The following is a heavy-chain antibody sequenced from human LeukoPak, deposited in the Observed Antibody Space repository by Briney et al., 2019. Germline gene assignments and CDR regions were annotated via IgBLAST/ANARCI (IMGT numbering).Heavy chain of an antibody. D-gene: IGHD3-10*01. CDR2: IYYSGST. CDR3: ARDLRYGSGSYYWFDP. V-gene: IGHV4-59*01. J-gene: IGHJ5*02. Sequence: SETLSLTCTVSGGSISSYYWSWIRQPPGQGLEWIGYIYYSGSTNYNPSLKSRVTISVDTSKNQFSLKLSSVTAADTAVYYCARDLRYGSGSYYWFDPWGQGTLVTVSS. CDR1: GGSISSYY.